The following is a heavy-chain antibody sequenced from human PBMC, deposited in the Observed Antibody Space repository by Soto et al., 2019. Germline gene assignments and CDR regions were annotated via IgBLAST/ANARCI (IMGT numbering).Heavy chain of an antibody. CDR1: GYTFTDYG. D-gene: IGHD5-12*01. J-gene: IGHJ4*02. CDR2: ISTWNDDK. CDR3: ARLNSGYAVDY. Sequence: ASVKVSCKPSGYTFTDYGFSWMRQAPGQGPEWMGWISTWNDDKRDAQKFRGRVTMTRDTSTRTAYMELRSLRSDDTAVYYCARLNSGYAVDYWGQGTLVTVSS. V-gene: IGHV1-18*04.